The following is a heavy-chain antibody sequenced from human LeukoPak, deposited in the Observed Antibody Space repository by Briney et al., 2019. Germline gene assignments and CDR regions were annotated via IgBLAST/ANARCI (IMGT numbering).Heavy chain of an antibody. Sequence: SETLSLTCAVYGGSFSGYYWSWIRQPPGQGLEWIGEINQSGSTNYNLSLERRVTMSVDTSKNQVFLKLTSVTAADTAIYYCARDHPVADWAADIWGRGTMVTVSS. CDR1: GGSFSGYY. CDR3: ARDHPVADWAADI. D-gene: IGHD3-9*01. V-gene: IGHV4-34*01. J-gene: IGHJ3*02. CDR2: INQSGST.